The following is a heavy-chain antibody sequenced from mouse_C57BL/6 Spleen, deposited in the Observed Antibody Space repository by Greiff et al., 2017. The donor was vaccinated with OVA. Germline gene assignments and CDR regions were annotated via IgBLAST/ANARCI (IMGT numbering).Heavy chain of an antibody. D-gene: IGHD2-3*01. Sequence: QVQLQQSGPELVKPGASVKISCKASGYAFSSSWMNWVKQRPGKGLEWIGRISPGDGDTNYNGKFKGKATLTADKSSSTAYMQLSSLTSEDSAVYFCASYDYLDYWGQGTTRTVSS. CDR3: ASYDYLDY. J-gene: IGHJ2*01. CDR2: ISPGDGDT. V-gene: IGHV1-82*01. CDR1: GYAFSSSW.